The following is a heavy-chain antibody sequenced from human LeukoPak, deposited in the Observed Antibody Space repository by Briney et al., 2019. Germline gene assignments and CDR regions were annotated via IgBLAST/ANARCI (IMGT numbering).Heavy chain of an antibody. CDR2: INPNSGGT. CDR3: ARDLPYGSGSYSGFDP. V-gene: IGHV1-2*02. CDR1: GYTFTGYY. Sequence: GASVKVSCKASGYTFTGYYMHWVRQAPGQGLEWMGWINPNSGGTNYAQKFQGRVTMTRDTSISTAYMELSRLRPDDTAVYYCARDLPYGSGSYSGFDPWGQGTLVTVSS. D-gene: IGHD3-10*01. J-gene: IGHJ5*02.